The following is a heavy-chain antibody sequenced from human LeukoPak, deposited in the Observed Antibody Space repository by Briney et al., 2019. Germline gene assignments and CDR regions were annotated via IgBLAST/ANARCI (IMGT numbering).Heavy chain of an antibody. CDR1: GGSISSSY. V-gene: IGHV4-59*01. CDR2: IYYSGST. Sequence: SETLSLTCTVSGGSISSSYWSWIRKPPGKGLEWIGYIYYSGSTNYSPSLKSRVTMSVDTSKNQSTLRLSSVTAADTAVYYCARDFPCSGATCPNDVFDIWGQGTMVTVSS. CDR3: ARDFPCSGATCPNDVFDI. J-gene: IGHJ3*02. D-gene: IGHD2-15*01.